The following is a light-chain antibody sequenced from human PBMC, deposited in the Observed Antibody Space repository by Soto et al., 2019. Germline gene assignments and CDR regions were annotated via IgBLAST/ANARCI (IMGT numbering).Light chain of an antibody. Sequence: DIVMTQSPDSLAVSPGERATINCKSSQSVLDSTNNKNYLAWYQQKPRQPPKLLIYWASTRESGVPDRFSGRGAGTDFTLTISTPQPEDEEVYYCQQYYRTPPTFGQGTKREIK. CDR3: QQYYRTPPT. CDR1: QSVLDSTNNKNY. J-gene: IGKJ2*01. CDR2: WAS. V-gene: IGKV4-1*01.